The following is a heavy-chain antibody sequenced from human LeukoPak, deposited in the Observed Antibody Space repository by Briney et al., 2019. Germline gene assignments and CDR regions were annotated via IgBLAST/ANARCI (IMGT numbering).Heavy chain of an antibody. D-gene: IGHD3-22*01. CDR3: ARESHDSSGYLGWKKYYYGMDV. CDR2: INPKTCAT. CDR1: GYSFTGYY. J-gene: IGHJ6*02. V-gene: IGHV1-2*02. Sequence: ASVKVSCKASGYSFTGYYIHWVRQAPGQGLEWMGWINPKTCATTFAQKFQGRVTMTSDTSSSTAYMELSRLRSDDTAVYYCARESHDSSGYLGWKKYYYGMDVWGQGTTVTVSS.